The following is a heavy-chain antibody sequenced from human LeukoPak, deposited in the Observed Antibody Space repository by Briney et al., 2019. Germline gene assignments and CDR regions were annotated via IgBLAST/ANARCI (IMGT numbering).Heavy chain of an antibody. CDR3: ASPPIVVVPAAMS. Sequence: GGSLRLSCAASGFSFGSSAMSWVRQDPGKGLEWVSTISGSGGKTYYADSVKGRFTISRDNSKNTLYLQMNSLRAEDTAVYYCASPPIVVVPAAMSWGQGTMVTVSS. CDR2: ISGSGGKT. CDR1: GFSFGSSA. V-gene: IGHV3-23*01. J-gene: IGHJ3*01. D-gene: IGHD2-2*01.